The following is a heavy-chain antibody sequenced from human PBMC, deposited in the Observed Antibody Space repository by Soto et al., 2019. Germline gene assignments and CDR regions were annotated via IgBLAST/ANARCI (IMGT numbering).Heavy chain of an antibody. V-gene: IGHV1-69*08. Sequence: QVQLVQSGAEVQKPGSSVKVSCKASGGTFSTYTITWVRQAPGQGLEWMGRIIPIIGIINYAQKFQGRVTISADKFTGTAYMELTGLRSDDTAVYYCAGDADSHYNDSHASSYPWGQGTLVTVSS. CDR3: AGDADSHYNDSHASSYP. CDR2: IIPIIGII. CDR1: GGTFSTYT. J-gene: IGHJ5*02. D-gene: IGHD4-4*01.